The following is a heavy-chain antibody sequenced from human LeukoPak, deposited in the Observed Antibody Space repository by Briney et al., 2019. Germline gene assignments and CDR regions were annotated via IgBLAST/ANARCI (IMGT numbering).Heavy chain of an antibody. V-gene: IGHV3-30*18. D-gene: IGHD3-16*01. J-gene: IGHJ4*02. CDR2: ISYDGSNK. Sequence: PGGSLRLSCAASGFTFSSYGMHWVRQAPGKGLEWVAVISYDGSNKYYVDSVKGRFTISRDNSENTLYLQMNSLRAEDTAVYYCAKDRWGGVSGYIDYWGQGTLVTVSS. CDR3: AKDRWGGVSGYIDY. CDR1: GFTFSSYG.